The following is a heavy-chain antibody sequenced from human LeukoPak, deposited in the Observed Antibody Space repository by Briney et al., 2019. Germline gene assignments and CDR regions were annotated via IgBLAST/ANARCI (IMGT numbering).Heavy chain of an antibody. CDR2: LCWNSGTI. CDR3: GKVGPWGSYDY. CDR1: GFTFDDYA. J-gene: IGHJ4*02. Sequence: PGGSLRLSCAASGFTFDDYAMHWVRQAPGEGLGWVSGLCWNSGTICYADSVKGRFTISRDNAKNSLYLQMNSLRAEDTALYYCGKVGPWGSYDYWGQGTLVTVSS. D-gene: IGHD3-16*01. V-gene: IGHV3-9*01.